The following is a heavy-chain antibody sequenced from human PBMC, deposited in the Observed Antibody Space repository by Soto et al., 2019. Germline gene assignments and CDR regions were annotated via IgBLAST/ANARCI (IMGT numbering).Heavy chain of an antibody. CDR3: ARGINYYDSSGDSWFDP. V-gene: IGHV4-30-2*01. D-gene: IGHD3-22*01. CDR2: IYHTGTT. Sequence: SETLSLTSILSGSSITIRAYTWTWIRHPPGKGLEWIGYIYHTGTTYYNMSLKSRVTISVDRSKNQFPLKLGSVTAADTAVYYCARGINYYDSSGDSWFDPWGQGTLVTVS. CDR1: GSSITIRAYT. J-gene: IGHJ5*02.